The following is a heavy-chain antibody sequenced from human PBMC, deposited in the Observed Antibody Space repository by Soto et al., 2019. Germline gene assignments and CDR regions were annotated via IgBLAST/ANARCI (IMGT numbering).Heavy chain of an antibody. V-gene: IGHV4-30-2*01. CDR3: ARGAVVNFDS. Sequence: QLQLQESGSGLVKPSQTLSLTCAVSGGSISSGGSSWTWIRKPPGKGLEWIGYIYHSGSTYYNPSLKSRVTISLDRSKNQFSLRLSSVTAADTAVYYCARGAVVNFDSWGQGTLVTVSS. CDR1: GGSISSGGSS. CDR2: IYHSGST. D-gene: IGHD3-22*01. J-gene: IGHJ4*02.